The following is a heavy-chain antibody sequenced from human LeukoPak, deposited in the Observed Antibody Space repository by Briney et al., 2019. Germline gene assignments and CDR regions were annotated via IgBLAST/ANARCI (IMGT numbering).Heavy chain of an antibody. Sequence: GGSLRLSCAASGFTFSSYWMHWVRQAPGKGLVWVSRIKGDGSTTSYADSVKGRFTISRDNSKNTLYLQMNSLRVEDTAVYYCARSGGAALFDYWGQGTLVTVSS. D-gene: IGHD6-6*01. J-gene: IGHJ4*02. CDR3: ARSGGAALFDY. CDR2: IKGDGSTT. CDR1: GFTFSSYW. V-gene: IGHV3-74*01.